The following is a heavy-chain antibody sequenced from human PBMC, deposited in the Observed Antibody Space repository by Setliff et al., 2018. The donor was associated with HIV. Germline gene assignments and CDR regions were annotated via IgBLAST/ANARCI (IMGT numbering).Heavy chain of an antibody. CDR2: VSYSGTT. CDR1: RGSISSHY. CDR3: ATKENQLLSSPGLFDM. Sequence: SETLSLTCTVSRGSISSHYWSWIRQPPGKGLEWIGYVSYSGTTQYNPSLKSRVTRSLDTSKNHFSLKLTSVTAADTAVYYCATKENQLLSSPGLFDMWGQGTMVTVSS. J-gene: IGHJ3*02. V-gene: IGHV4-59*11. D-gene: IGHD2-2*01.